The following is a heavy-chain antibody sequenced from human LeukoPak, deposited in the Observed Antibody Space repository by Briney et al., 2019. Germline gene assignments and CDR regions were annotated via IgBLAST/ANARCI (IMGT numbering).Heavy chain of an antibody. CDR3: ARDYQGFDY. D-gene: IGHD2-2*01. CDR2: INPSGGYT. J-gene: IGHJ4*02. CDR1: AYTFTSYD. V-gene: IGHV1-46*01. Sequence: ASVKVSCKASAYTFTSYDMHWVRQAPGQGLEWMGIINPSGGYTSYTNYAQKFQGRVTMTRDMSTSTVYMELSSLGSEDTAVYYCARDYQGFDYWGQGTLVTVSS.